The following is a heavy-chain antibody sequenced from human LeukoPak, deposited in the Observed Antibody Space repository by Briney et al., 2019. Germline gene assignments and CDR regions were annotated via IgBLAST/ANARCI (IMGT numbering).Heavy chain of an antibody. CDR3: ARADYDFWSGIPADAFDI. V-gene: IGHV4-31*03. CDR2: IYYSGST. D-gene: IGHD3-3*01. Sequence: SETLSLTCTVSGGSISSGGYYWSWIRQHPGRGLEWIGYIYYSGSTYYNPSLKSRVTISVDTSKNQFSLKLSSVTAADTAVYYCARADYDFWSGIPADAFDIWGQGTMVTVSS. CDR1: GGSISSGGYY. J-gene: IGHJ3*02.